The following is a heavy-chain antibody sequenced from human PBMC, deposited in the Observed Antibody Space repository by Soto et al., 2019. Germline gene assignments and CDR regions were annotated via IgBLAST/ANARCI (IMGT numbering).Heavy chain of an antibody. CDR2: ISHDGSNK. J-gene: IGHJ6*02. V-gene: IGHV3-30-3*01. CDR1: GFTFRSYA. CDR3: SRGDREDIAVVIGVRPGEYGVDV. Sequence: GGSLRLSCAASGFTFRSYAMHWVRQAPGKGLECVAVISHDGSNKFYRDYVKGRFTISRDNSKNTLYLQINSLRYEDTAVYYCSRGDREDIAVVIGVRPGEYGVDVWGQGTTVTVSS. D-gene: IGHD2-15*01.